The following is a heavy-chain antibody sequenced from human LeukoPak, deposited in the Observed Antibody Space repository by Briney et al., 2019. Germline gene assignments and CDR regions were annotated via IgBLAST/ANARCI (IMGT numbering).Heavy chain of an antibody. CDR2: IYKGGTT. Sequence: PGGSLRLSCAASGFTVSSNYMSWVRQAPGKGLEWVSAIYKGGTTYYADSVKGRFTVSRDNSKNSFSLQMNSLSADDTAVYYCARGSGDILTGYSGMDVWGQGTTVTVSS. CDR3: ARGSGDILTGYSGMDV. V-gene: IGHV3-53*01. CDR1: GFTVSSNY. D-gene: IGHD3-9*01. J-gene: IGHJ6*02.